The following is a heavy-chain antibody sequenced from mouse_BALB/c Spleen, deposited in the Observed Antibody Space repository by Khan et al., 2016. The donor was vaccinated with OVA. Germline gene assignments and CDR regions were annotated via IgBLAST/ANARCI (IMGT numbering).Heavy chain of an antibody. J-gene: IGHJ2*01. CDR3: TRDGRSLDY. D-gene: IGHD1-1*01. V-gene: IGHV9-1*02. CDR1: GYTFRNYG. CDR2: INTYTGAS. Sequence: QIQLVQSGPELKKPGETVNISCKASGYTFRNYGMNWVKQAPGKGLKWMGWINTYTGASTYVDDFKGRFAISLETSASSAYLQINNLKNEDMATYFCTRDGRSLDYWGQGTTLTVSS.